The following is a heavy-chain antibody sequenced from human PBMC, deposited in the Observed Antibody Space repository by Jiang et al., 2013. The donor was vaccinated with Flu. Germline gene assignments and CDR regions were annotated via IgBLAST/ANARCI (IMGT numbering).Heavy chain of an antibody. J-gene: IGHJ6*02. V-gene: IGHV3-11*01. CDR2: ISSSGSTI. CDR1: GFTFSDYY. Sequence: QLLESGGGLVKPGGSLRLSCAASGFTFSDYYMSWIRQAPGKGLEWVSYISSSGSTIYYADSVKGRFTISRDNAKNSLYLQMNSLGAEDTAVYYCAREQVVPAANLYYYYGMDVWGQGTTVTVSS. CDR3: AREQVVPAANLYYYYGMDV. D-gene: IGHD2-2*01.